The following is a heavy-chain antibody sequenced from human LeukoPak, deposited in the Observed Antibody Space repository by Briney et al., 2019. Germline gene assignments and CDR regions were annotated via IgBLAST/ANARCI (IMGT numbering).Heavy chain of an antibody. CDR2: IKQDGGEK. CDR3: ARYGIRGRSIAARPPPFDY. V-gene: IGHV3-7*01. CDR1: GFTFSSYW. J-gene: IGHJ4*02. Sequence: PGGSLRLSCAASGFTFSSYWMTWVRQAPGKGLEWVAIIKQDGGEKHYVDSLKGRITISRDNAKNSLYLQMNSLRAEDTAVYYCARYGIRGRSIAARPPPFDYWGQGTLVTVSS. D-gene: IGHD6-6*01.